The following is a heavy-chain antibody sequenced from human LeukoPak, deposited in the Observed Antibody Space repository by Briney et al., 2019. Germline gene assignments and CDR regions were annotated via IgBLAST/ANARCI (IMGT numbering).Heavy chain of an antibody. V-gene: IGHV3-30*18. CDR2: ISYDGSNK. CDR1: GFTFSSYG. CDR3: ANLLFGDRSVYDLDSFDI. Sequence: PGRSLRLSCAASGFTFSSYGMHWVRQAPGKGQEWVAVISYDGSNKYYADSGKGRFTISRDNSKNTLYLQMNSLRAEDRGVYYCANLLFGDRSVYDLDSFDIWGQGTMVTVSS. J-gene: IGHJ3*02. D-gene: IGHD3-22*01.